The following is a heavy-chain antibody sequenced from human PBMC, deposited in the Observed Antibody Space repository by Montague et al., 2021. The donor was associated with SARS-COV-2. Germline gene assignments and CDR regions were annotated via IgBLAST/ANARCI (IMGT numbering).Heavy chain of an antibody. CDR3: ARAPDDYGTFGY. Sequence: TLSLTCSVSGDSIGSGSYYWSWIRRAAGEGLEWIGRIYTSGRTDYNPSLINRVIISLYTSKNQFSLKLSSLTTADTGVYYCARAPDDYGTFGYWGQGIPVIVSS. V-gene: IGHV4-61*02. J-gene: IGHJ4*02. CDR1: GDSIGSGSYY. D-gene: IGHD4-17*01. CDR2: IYTSGRT.